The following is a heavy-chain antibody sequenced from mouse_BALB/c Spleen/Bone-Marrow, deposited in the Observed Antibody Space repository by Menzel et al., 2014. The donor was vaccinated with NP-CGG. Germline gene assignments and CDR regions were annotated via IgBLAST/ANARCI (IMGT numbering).Heavy chain of an antibody. V-gene: IGHV1-18*01. Sequence: VQLKESGPELVKPGASMKISCKASGYSFTGYTMNWVKQSHGKNLEWIGLINPYNGGTSCNQKFKGKATLTVDKSSSTAYMELLSLTSEDSAVYYCARGQLGLKYYAMDYWGQGTSVTVSS. J-gene: IGHJ4*01. CDR2: INPYNGGT. D-gene: IGHD3-2*01. CDR3: ARGQLGLKYYAMDY. CDR1: GYSFTGYT.